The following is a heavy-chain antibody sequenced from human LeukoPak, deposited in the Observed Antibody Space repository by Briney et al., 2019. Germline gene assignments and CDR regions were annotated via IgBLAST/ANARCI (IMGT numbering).Heavy chain of an antibody. J-gene: IGHJ4*02. CDR2: INHSGST. V-gene: IGHV4-34*01. CDR3: ARGRRGQLVRGYYLDY. D-gene: IGHD6-6*01. Sequence: PSETLSLTCAVYGGSFSGYYWSWIRQPPGKGLEWIGEINHSGSTNYNPSLKSRVTISVDTSKNQFSLKLSSVTAADTAVYYCARGRRGQLVRGYYLDYWGQGTLVTVSS. CDR1: GGSFSGYY.